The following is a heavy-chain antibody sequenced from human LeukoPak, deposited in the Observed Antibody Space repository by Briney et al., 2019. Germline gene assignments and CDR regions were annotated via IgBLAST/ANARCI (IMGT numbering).Heavy chain of an antibody. V-gene: IGHV3-48*04. CDR3: ALGWYAIDH. D-gene: IGHD6-19*01. Sequence: GGSLRLSCAASGFTFSSYSMNWVRQAPGKGLEWVSYISSSSSTIYYADSVKGRFTISRDNAKNSVYLQMNSLTAEDTAVYYCALGWYAIDHWGQGTLVTVSS. CDR2: ISSSSSTI. J-gene: IGHJ4*02. CDR1: GFTFSSYS.